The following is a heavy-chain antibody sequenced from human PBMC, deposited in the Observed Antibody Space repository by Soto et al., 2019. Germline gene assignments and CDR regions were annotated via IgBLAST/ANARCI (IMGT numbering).Heavy chain of an antibody. CDR2: ISGSGAGT. Sequence: GGSLRLSCAASGFTFNTYAMSWVRQAPGKGLEWVSAISGSGAGTYHADSVKGRFTISRDNSRNTLYLQMDSLGAEDTAVYYCAKLHGYDAGPLDWWGQGTLVTVSS. J-gene: IGHJ4*02. V-gene: IGHV3-23*01. CDR3: AKLHGYDAGPLDW. D-gene: IGHD5-12*01. CDR1: GFTFNTYA.